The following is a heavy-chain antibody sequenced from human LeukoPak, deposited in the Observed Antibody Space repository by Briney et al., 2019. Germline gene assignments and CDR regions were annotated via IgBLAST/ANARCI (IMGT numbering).Heavy chain of an antibody. D-gene: IGHD3-9*01. J-gene: IGHJ4*02. CDR2: INHSGST. V-gene: IGHV4-34*01. CDR1: GGSFSGYY. Sequence: SETLSLTCAVYGGSFSGYYWSWIRQPPGKGLKWIGEINHSGSTNYNPSLKSRVTISVDTSKNQFSLKLSSVTAADTAVYYCASAIRYFDWLPSYWGQGTLVTVSS. CDR3: ASAIRYFDWLPSY.